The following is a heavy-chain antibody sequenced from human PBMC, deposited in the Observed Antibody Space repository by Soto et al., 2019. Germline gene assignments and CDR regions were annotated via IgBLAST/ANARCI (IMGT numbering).Heavy chain of an antibody. J-gene: IGHJ4*02. D-gene: IGHD3-22*01. V-gene: IGHV3-23*01. CDR1: VFTFSTYA. CDR2: ISAGGGST. CDR3: ARDDSSGYNFFDY. Sequence: VGSLRLSCVSSVFTFSTYAMNCVRHSPGKGLEWVSAISAGGGSTYYADSVKGRFTISRDNAKNSLYLQMNSLRDEDTAVYYCARDDSSGYNFFDYWGQGTQVTVSS.